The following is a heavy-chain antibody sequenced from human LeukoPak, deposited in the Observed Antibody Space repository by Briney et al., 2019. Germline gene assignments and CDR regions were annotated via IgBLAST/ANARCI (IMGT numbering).Heavy chain of an antibody. J-gene: IGHJ6*02. V-gene: IGHV4-59*01. CDR1: GGSIRSYY. CDR3: ARGRVYGGNPPDV. Sequence: SETLSLTCTVSGGSIRSYYWSWIRQPPGKGLEWIGYIYYSGSTNYNPSLKSRVTTSVDTSKNQFSLKLSSVTAADTAVYYCARGRVYGGNPPDVWGQGTTVTVSS. D-gene: IGHD4-23*01. CDR2: IYYSGST.